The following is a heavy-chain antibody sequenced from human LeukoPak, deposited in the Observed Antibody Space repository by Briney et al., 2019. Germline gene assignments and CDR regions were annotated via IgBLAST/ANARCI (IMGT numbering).Heavy chain of an antibody. D-gene: IGHD4-17*01. Sequence: SVKVSCKASGGTFSSYAISWVRQAPGQGLEWMGRIIPIFGTANYAQKFQGRVTITTDESTSTAYMELSSLRSEDTAVYYCAIGDYGSVIRYFDYWGQGTLVTASS. CDR2: IIPIFGTA. CDR3: AIGDYGSVIRYFDY. J-gene: IGHJ4*02. V-gene: IGHV1-69*05. CDR1: GGTFSSYA.